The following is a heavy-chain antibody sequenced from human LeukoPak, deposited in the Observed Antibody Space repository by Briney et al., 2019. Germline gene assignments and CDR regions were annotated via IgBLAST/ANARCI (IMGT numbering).Heavy chain of an antibody. V-gene: IGHV3-33*01. D-gene: IGHD2-15*01. CDR1: GFTFSSYG. CDR3: ARRYCSGGSCYSFRGDWFDP. J-gene: IGHJ5*02. CDR2: IWYDGSNK. Sequence: GGSLRLSCAASGFTFSSYGMHWVRQAPGKGLEWEAVIWYDGSNKYYADSVKGRFTISRDNSKNTLYLQMNSLRAEDTAVYYCARRYCSGGSCYSFRGDWFDPWGQGTLVTVS.